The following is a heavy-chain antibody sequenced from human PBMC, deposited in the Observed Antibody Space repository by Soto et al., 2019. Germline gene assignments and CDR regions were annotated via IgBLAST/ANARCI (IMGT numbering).Heavy chain of an antibody. CDR2: ITDSGGNT. CDR3: ARDLGLGAAGRGYWYYYGMDV. V-gene: IGHV3-23*01. Sequence: EVQLLESGGDLVQPGGSLRLSCVASGITFGSRAMSWVRQAPGEGLEWVSSITDSGGNTKYADSVRGRFTISRDNSKNTLYLQMSSLRAEDSAVYYCARDLGLGAAGRGYWYYYGMDVWGQGTTVTVSS. J-gene: IGHJ6*02. D-gene: IGHD6-13*01. CDR1: GITFGSRA.